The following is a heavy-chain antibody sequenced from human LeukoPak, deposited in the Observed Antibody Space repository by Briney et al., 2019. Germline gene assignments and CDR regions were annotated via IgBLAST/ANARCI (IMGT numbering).Heavy chain of an antibody. J-gene: IGHJ6*03. CDR2: ISNTGNTI. V-gene: IGHV3-11*01. CDR1: GFTFSDYY. Sequence: GGSLRLSCAASGFTFSDYYMSWSRQAPGKGLEWVSYISNTGNTIYYADSVRGRFTISRDNAKNSLYLQVNSLRAEDTAVYYCARVVYYYYYMDVWGKGTTVTISS. CDR3: ARVVYYYYYMDV.